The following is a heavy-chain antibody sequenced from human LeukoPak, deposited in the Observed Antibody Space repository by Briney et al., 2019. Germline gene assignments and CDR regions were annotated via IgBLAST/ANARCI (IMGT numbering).Heavy chain of an antibody. V-gene: IGHV4-34*01. CDR3: AREWELLLGYYYYMDV. Sequence: KPSETLSLTCAVYGGPFGDYYWSWIRQPPGKGLEWIGEINHSGSTNYNPSLKSRLTISVDTSKNQFSLKLSSVTAADTAVYYCAREWELLLGYYYYMDVWGKGTTVTVSS. CDR1: GGPFGDYY. CDR2: INHSGST. J-gene: IGHJ6*03. D-gene: IGHD1-26*01.